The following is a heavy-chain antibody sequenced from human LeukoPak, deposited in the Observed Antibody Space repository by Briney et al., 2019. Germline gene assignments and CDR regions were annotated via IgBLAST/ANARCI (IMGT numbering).Heavy chain of an antibody. Sequence: GGSLRLSCAASGFNFDQYAMNWVRQAPGKGLEWVSFISGGGAKTFYADSVKGRFSISRDNFKNTVYLHMNSLRAEDTAIYYCAKCSSSYGNDALDIWGQGTMVTVSS. CDR3: AKCSSSYGNDALDI. CDR1: GFNFDQYA. V-gene: IGHV3-23*01. CDR2: ISGGGAKT. J-gene: IGHJ3*02. D-gene: IGHD3-16*01.